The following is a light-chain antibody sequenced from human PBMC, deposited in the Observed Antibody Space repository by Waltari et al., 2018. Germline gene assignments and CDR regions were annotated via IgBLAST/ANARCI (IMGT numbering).Light chain of an antibody. V-gene: IGKV1-5*03. CDR1: QSISIW. CDR2: KAS. J-gene: IGKJ4*01. Sequence: DIQMTQSPSTLSASVGDRVTITCRASQSISIWLDRYQQKPGKAPKLLVYKASSVESGVPSRFSGSGSETEFTLTISSLQPDDFATYYCQQYKSYPLTFGGGTKVEIK. CDR3: QQYKSYPLT.